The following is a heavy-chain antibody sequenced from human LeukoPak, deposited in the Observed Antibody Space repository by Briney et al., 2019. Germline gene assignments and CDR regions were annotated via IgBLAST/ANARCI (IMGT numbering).Heavy chain of an antibody. V-gene: IGHV4-34*01. CDR3: AREEISDDFWSDYPPVGYMDV. D-gene: IGHD3-3*01. Sequence: SETLSLTCAVYGGSFSDYYWSWIRQPPGKGLEWIGEINHSGSTNYNPSLKSRVTISVDTSKNQFSLKLSSVTAADTALYYCAREEISDDFWSDYPPVGYMDVWGKGTPVTVSS. CDR2: INHSGST. J-gene: IGHJ6*03. CDR1: GGSFSDYY.